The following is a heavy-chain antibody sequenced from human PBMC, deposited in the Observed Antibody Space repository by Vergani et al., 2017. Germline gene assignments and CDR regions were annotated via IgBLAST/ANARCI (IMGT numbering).Heavy chain of an antibody. J-gene: IGHJ6*02. V-gene: IGHV4-59*01. D-gene: IGHD2-2*01. Sequence: QVQLQESGPGLVKPSETLSLTCTVSGGSISSYYWSWIRQPPGKGLEWIGYIYYSGSTNYNPSLKSRVTISVDTSKNKFSLKLSSVTAADTAVYYCAGGYCSSTSCYAREAYYGMDVWGQGTTVTVSS. CDR2: IYYSGST. CDR1: GGSISSYY. CDR3: AGGYCSSTSCYAREAYYGMDV.